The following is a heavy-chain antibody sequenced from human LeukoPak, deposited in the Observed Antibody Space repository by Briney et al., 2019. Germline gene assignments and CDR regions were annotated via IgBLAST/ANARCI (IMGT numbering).Heavy chain of an antibody. V-gene: IGHV3-9*01. CDR3: AKGGYSRGWSYVDV. Sequence: GRSLRLSCAASGFTFDDYATYWVRQAPGKGLEWISGIDWKNDIIGYADSVRGRFTISRDNAKNSLYLQMNSLSAEDTAFCYCAKGGYSRGWSYVDVWGQGTTVTVSS. CDR1: GFTFDDYA. CDR2: IDWKNDII. D-gene: IGHD6-19*01. J-gene: IGHJ6*02.